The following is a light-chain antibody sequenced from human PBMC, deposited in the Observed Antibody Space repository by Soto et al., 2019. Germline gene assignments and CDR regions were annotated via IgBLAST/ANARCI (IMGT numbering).Light chain of an antibody. Sequence: QSVLTQPPSASGSPGQSVTISCAGTSNDDGGYNLVSWYQQHPGKAPKLMIYEVIKRPSGVPDRFSGSKSGNTASLTVSGLHAEDEADYYCSSYSGSDNFVVFGGGTKLTVL. CDR2: EVI. V-gene: IGLV2-8*01. CDR1: SNDDGGYNL. CDR3: SSYSGSDNFVV. J-gene: IGLJ2*01.